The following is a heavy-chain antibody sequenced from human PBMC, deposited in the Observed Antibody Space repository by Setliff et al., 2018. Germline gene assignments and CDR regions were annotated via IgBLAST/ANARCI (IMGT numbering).Heavy chain of an antibody. Sequence: PSETLSLTCTVSGGSISSHYWSWIRQPPGKGLEWIGYIYYSGSTYYNPSLKSRVTISVDTSKNQFSLKLSSVTAADTAVYYCARDPYNWNYGDAFDIWGQGTMVTVSS. CDR2: IYYSGST. D-gene: IGHD1-7*01. CDR1: GGSISSHY. CDR3: ARDPYNWNYGDAFDI. V-gene: IGHV4-59*11. J-gene: IGHJ3*02.